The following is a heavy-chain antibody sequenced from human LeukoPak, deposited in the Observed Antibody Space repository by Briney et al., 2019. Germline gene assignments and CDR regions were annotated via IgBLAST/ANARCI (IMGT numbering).Heavy chain of an antibody. CDR1: GFTFSSYA. CDR2: INVSGGST. V-gene: IGHV3-23*01. J-gene: IGHJ5*02. Sequence: GGSLRLSCAASGFTFSSYAMSWVRQAPGKGLEWVSGINVSGGSTFYADSVKGRFTISRDNAKNSLYLQMNSLRAEDTAVYYCARGPPLFDPWGQGTLVTVSS. CDR3: ARGPPLFDP.